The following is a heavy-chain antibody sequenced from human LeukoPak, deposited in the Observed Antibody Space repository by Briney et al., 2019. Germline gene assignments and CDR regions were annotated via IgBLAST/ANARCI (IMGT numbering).Heavy chain of an antibody. CDR3: ARDQAIEFGKGICSKLEV. Sequence: SETLSLTCTVSGGSFSSYYWSWIRQPPGKGREWIGYIYYSGSTNYNPSLKSRVTISVDTSKNQFSLKLNSVTAADTAGYYCARDQAIEFGKGICSKLEVWGKRATVTAS. J-gene: IGHJ6*01. CDR2: IYYSGST. CDR1: GGSFSSYY. D-gene: IGHD3-10*02. V-gene: IGHV4-59*01.